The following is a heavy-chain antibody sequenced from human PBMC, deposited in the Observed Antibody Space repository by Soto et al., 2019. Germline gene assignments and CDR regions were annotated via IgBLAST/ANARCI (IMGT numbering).Heavy chain of an antibody. CDR1: GGSIFSSY. J-gene: IGHJ5*02. V-gene: IGHV4-59*12. CDR3: VRDGTKTLRDWFDP. CDR2: VYYSGST. D-gene: IGHD1-1*01. Sequence: SETLSLTCTVSGGSIFSSYWTWIRQPPGKGLEWIGNVYYSGSTNYNPSLKSRITISVDTSKKQFSLKLRSVTAADTAVYYCVRDGTKTLRDWFDPWGQGISVTVSS.